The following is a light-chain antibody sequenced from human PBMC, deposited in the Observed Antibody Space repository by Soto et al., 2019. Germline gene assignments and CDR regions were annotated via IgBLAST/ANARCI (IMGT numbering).Light chain of an antibody. CDR2: RNN. Sequence: QSVLTQPPSASGTPGQRVTISCSGSSSNIGSSYVYWYQQLPGTAPKLVIFRNNQRPSGVPDRFSGSKSGTSASLAISGLRSEDEADYYCAGWDASLSGHVVFGGGTKVPS. CDR3: AGWDASLSGHVV. V-gene: IGLV1-47*01. CDR1: SSNIGSSY. J-gene: IGLJ2*01.